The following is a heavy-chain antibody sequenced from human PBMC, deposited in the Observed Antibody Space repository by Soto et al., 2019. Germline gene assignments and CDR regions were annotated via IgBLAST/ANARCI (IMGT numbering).Heavy chain of an antibody. J-gene: IGHJ6*04. CDR1: GFTLSGRS. CDR2: IDNAGTDS. D-gene: IGHD3-10*01. CDR3: CWGWFGSDG. V-gene: IGHV3-74*01. Sequence: EVQLVESGGGLVQPGGSLRLSCAASGFTLSGRSMHWVRQAPGKGLVWVSGIDNAGTDSTYADSVKGRFTSSRDNAKKILLLKNDRLGVGDQGVYYCCWGWFGSDGLGKGTTVTVSS.